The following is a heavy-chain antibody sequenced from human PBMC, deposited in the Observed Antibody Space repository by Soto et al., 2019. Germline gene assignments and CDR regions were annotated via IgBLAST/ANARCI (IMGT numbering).Heavy chain of an antibody. CDR3: ARLHGYSSGWYDY. CDR1: GYTFSSNG. D-gene: IGHD6-19*01. CDR2: ISTFNGNA. V-gene: IGHV1-18*04. Sequence: QVQLVQSGAEVKKPEASVKVSCKASGYTFSSNGVSWVPQTPGQGLEWMGWISTFNGNAHYAQKFQGRVTMTTDTSTNTAYMELTSLSSDDTAVYYCARLHGYSSGWYDYWGQGTLVTVSS. J-gene: IGHJ4*02.